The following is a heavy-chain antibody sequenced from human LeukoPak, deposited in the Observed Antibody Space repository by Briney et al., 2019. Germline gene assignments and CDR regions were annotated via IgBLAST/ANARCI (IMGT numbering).Heavy chain of an antibody. CDR3: AKDLDCSGGTCHKAFDC. CDR2: IRYDGSDK. J-gene: IGHJ4*02. V-gene: IGHV3-30*02. Sequence: GGSLRLSCVASGFTLSTYGMHWVRQAPGKGLEWVAFIRYDGSDKFYGDSVKGRFTTSRDNSKNTLYLQMSRLRVEDAAVYYCAKDLDCSGGTCHKAFDCWGQGTLVTVSS. D-gene: IGHD2-15*01. CDR1: GFTLSTYG.